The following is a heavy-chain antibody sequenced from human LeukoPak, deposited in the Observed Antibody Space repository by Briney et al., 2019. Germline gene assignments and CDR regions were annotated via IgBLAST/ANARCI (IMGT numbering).Heavy chain of an antibody. CDR1: GGTFSSYA. D-gene: IGHD6-19*01. J-gene: IGHJ3*02. CDR3: ARDGEIAVAATDAFDI. CDR2: INTNTGNP. V-gene: IGHV7-4-1*02. Sequence: GASVKVSCKASGGTFSSYAISWVRQAPGQGLEWMGWINTNTGNPTYAQGFTGRFVFSLDTSVSTAYLQISSLKAEDTAVYYCARDGEIAVAATDAFDIWGQGTMVTVSS.